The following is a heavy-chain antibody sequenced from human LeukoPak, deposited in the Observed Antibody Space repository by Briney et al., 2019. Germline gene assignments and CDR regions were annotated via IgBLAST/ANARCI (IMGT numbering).Heavy chain of an antibody. D-gene: IGHD3-22*01. V-gene: IGHV5-51*01. J-gene: IGHJ3*02. CDR1: GNNFAAYW. CDR3: ARTNYYETSGWASGLSPFDM. CDR2: IYPVDSDT. Sequence: PGESLKISCKGSGNNFAAYWIAWVRQMPGKGLEWIGVIYPVDSDTRYSPTFQGQVTISVDKSTSTAYLQWSSLKASDTAMYYCARTNYYETSGWASGLSPFDMWGRGTMVTVSS.